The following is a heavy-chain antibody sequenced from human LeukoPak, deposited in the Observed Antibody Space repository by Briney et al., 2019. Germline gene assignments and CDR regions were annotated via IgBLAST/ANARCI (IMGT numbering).Heavy chain of an antibody. CDR1: GGSFSGYY. J-gene: IGHJ6*02. CDR2: INHSGST. CDR3: ARGKGYYYYYGMDV. V-gene: IGHV4-34*01. Sequence: PSETLSLTCAVYGGSFSGYYWSWIRQPPGKGLEWIGEINHSGSTNYNPSLKSRFTISVDTSKNPFSLKLSSVTAADTAVYYCARGKGYYYYYGMDVWGQGTPVTVSS.